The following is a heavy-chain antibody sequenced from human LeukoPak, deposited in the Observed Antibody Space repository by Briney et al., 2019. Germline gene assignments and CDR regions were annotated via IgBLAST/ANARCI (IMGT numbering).Heavy chain of an antibody. CDR3: ALGYCSSTSCHDYYYYMDV. V-gene: IGHV3-53*01. CDR2: IYSGGST. D-gene: IGHD2-2*01. Sequence: GGSLRLSCAASGFTVSSNYMSWVRQAPGKGLEWVSVIYSGGSTYYADSVKGRFTISRDNSKNTLYLQMNSLGAEDTAVYYCALGYCSSTSCHDYYYYMDVWGKGTTVTVSS. CDR1: GFTVSSNY. J-gene: IGHJ6*03.